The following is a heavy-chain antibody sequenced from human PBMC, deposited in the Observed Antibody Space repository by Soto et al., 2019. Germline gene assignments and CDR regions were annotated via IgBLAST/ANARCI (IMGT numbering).Heavy chain of an antibody. CDR3: ARDGIKGSSGYRHDAFDI. Sequence: ASVKVSCKASGGTFSSYAISWVRQAPGQGLEWMGGIIPIFGTANYAQKFQGRVTITADESTSTAYMELSSLRSEDTAVYYCARDGIKGSSGYRHDAFDIWGQGTMVTVSS. V-gene: IGHV1-69*13. D-gene: IGHD3-22*01. J-gene: IGHJ3*02. CDR1: GGTFSSYA. CDR2: IIPIFGTA.